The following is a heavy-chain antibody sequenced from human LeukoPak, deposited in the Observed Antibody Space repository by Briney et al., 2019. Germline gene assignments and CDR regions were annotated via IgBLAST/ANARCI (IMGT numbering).Heavy chain of an antibody. V-gene: IGHV3-23*01. CDR2: TVGNGGST. Sequence: KSGGSLRLSSAASGFTFSSYAMSWVRQAPGKGLEWVSTTVGNGGSTYYADSVKGRFTISRDNSKNTLYLQMNSLRAEDTARYYCARNEYETLDYWGQGTLVTVSS. D-gene: IGHD2/OR15-2a*01. CDR3: ARNEYETLDY. J-gene: IGHJ4*02. CDR1: GFTFSSYA.